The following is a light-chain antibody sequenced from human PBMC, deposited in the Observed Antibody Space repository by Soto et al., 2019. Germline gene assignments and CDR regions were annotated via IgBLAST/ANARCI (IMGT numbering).Light chain of an antibody. V-gene: IGKV2-24*01. J-gene: IGKJ4*01. Sequence: IVMTQAPLSSPVILGQPASISCRSSQSLEHSNGNTYLSWLQQRPGQPPRLLIHKISERFSGVPDRFSGSGSGTDFTLTISRLEPEDFAVYYCQQFSSYPLTFGRGTKVDIK. CDR1: QSLEHSNGNTY. CDR2: KIS. CDR3: QQFSSYPLT.